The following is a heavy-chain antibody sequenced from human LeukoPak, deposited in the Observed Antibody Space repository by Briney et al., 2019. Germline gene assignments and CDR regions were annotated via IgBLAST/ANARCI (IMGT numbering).Heavy chain of an antibody. Sequence: ASVKVSCKASGYTFTGYYMHWVRQAPGQGLEWMGGINPNSGGTNYAQKFQGRVTMTRDTSTRTAYRELSRLRSDATAVYYCARDHSVVRGSIARIHSPNWFDPWGQGTLVTVSS. D-gene: IGHD3-10*01. CDR3: ARDHSVVRGSIARIHSPNWFDP. CDR2: INPNSGGT. CDR1: GYTFTGYY. J-gene: IGHJ5*02. V-gene: IGHV1-2*02.